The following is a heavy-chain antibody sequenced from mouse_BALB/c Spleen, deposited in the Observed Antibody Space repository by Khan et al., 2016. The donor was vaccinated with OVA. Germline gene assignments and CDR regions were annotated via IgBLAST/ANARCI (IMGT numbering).Heavy chain of an antibody. D-gene: IGHD1-1*01. CDR1: GYTFINYW. CDR3: ARRGLRWDFDY. Sequence: QVQLKQSGAELAKPGASVKMSCKASGYTFINYWILWVKQRPGQGLEWIGNINPSTGYTEYNQNFKDKATLTADKYSSTAYMQLSSLASEDSAVYYCARRGLRWDFDYWGQGTTLTVSS. CDR2: INPSTGYT. V-gene: IGHV1-7*01. J-gene: IGHJ2*01.